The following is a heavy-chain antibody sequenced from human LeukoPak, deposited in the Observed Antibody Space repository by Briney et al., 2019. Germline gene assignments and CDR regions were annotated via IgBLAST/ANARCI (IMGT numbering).Heavy chain of an antibody. V-gene: IGHV3-23*01. Sequence: GGSLRLSCAASGFTFSNYAMTWVRQAPGKGLEWVSAISGSGGSTYFADSVKGRFTISRDNSKNTVYLQMNSLRAEDTAVYYCANPPGIAVAGPSYYYYGMDVWGQGTTVTVSS. CDR3: ANPPGIAVAGPSYYYYGMDV. D-gene: IGHD6-19*01. CDR1: GFTFSNYA. CDR2: ISGSGGST. J-gene: IGHJ6*02.